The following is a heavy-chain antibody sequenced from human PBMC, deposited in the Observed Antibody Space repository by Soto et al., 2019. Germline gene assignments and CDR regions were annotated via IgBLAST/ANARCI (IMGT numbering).Heavy chain of an antibody. V-gene: IGHV3-23*01. J-gene: IGHJ4*02. CDR2: ISGSGGST. CDR3: AKDSESGSYGNFDY. D-gene: IGHD1-26*01. CDR1: GFTFSSYA. Sequence: EVQLLESGGGLVQPGGSLRLSCAASGFTFSSYAMSWVRQAPGKGLEWVSAISGSGGSTYYADSVKGRFTISRDNSKNPLYEKINGREAEERAVYYCAKDSESGSYGNFDYWGQGPLVTVSS.